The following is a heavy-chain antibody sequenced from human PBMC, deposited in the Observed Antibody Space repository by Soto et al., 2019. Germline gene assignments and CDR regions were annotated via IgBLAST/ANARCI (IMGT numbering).Heavy chain of an antibody. V-gene: IGHV3-23*01. D-gene: IGHD3-16*02. CDR2: ISGSGGST. J-gene: IGHJ4*02. Sequence: GGSLRLSCAASGFTFSSYAMSWVRQAPGKGLEWVSAISGSGGSTYYADSVKGRFTISRDNSKNTLYLQMNSLRAEDTAVYYCARSNLLYDYIWGSYPQEYFGYWGQGTLVTVSS. CDR3: ARSNLLYDYIWGSYPQEYFGY. CDR1: GFTFSSYA.